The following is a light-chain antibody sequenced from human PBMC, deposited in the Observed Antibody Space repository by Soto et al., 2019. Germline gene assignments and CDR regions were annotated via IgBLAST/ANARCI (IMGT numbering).Light chain of an antibody. J-gene: IGKJ1*01. CDR2: GAS. CDR1: QSVSSN. CDR3: QQYNHRPPCT. V-gene: IGKV3-15*01. Sequence: EIVMTQSPATMSVSPGERATLSCRARQSVSSNLAWYQQKPGQAPRLLIYGASTRSTGIPARFSGSGSGTEFTRPISSLQSEDFAFYYCQQYNHRPPCTFGQGTKLEIK.